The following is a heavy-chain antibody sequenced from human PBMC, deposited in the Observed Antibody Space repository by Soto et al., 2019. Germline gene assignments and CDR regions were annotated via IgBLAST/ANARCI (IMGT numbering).Heavy chain of an antibody. V-gene: IGHV3-23*01. D-gene: IGHD6-19*01. CDR2: IGGRGAPT. J-gene: IGHJ4*02. CDR3: TKVGLLSHDSTGWDF. Sequence: PGGSLRLSCGVSGFTFSNYAMSWVRQAPGRGLEWVAVIGGRGAPTYYADSVKGRFTISRDNSKSTLYLQMSSLRLEDTAVYYCTKVGLLSHDSTGWDFWGQGTPVTVSS. CDR1: GFTFSNYA.